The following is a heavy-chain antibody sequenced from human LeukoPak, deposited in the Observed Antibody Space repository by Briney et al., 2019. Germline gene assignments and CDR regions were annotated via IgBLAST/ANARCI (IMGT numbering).Heavy chain of an antibody. Sequence: GGTLRLSCAASGFTFSAYGMSWVRQSPGKGLEWVSAISGSGGSTYYADSVKGRFTISRDNSKNTLYLQMNSLRAEDTAVYYCAKAIGVRGYSYGRYFDYWGQGTLVTVSS. CDR1: GFTFSAYG. CDR3: AKAIGVRGYSYGRYFDY. V-gene: IGHV3-23*01. CDR2: ISGSGGST. J-gene: IGHJ4*02. D-gene: IGHD5-18*01.